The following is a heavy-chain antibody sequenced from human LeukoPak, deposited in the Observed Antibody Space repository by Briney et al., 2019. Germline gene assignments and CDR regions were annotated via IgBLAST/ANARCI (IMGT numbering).Heavy chain of an antibody. D-gene: IGHD1-14*01. CDR1: GFTFSSYS. CDR2: ISSSSSYI. Sequence: GGSLRLSCAASGFTFSSYSMNWVRQAPGKGLEWVSSISSSSSYIYYADSVKGRFTISRDNAKNSLYLQMNSLRAEDTAVYYCARDQDQPGHYYYYMDVWGKGTTVTISS. CDR3: ARDQDQPGHYYYYMDV. J-gene: IGHJ6*03. V-gene: IGHV3-21*01.